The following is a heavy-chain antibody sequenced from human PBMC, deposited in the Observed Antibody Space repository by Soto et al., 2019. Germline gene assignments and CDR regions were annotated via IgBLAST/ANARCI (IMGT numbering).Heavy chain of an antibody. CDR3: ARARFIPQQLNPPLVY. CDR1: GYTSTGYY. J-gene: IGHJ4*02. Sequence: ASVKVSCKASGYTSTGYYMHWVRQAPGQGLEWMGWINPNSGGTNYAQKFQGRVTMTRDTSISTAYMELSRLRSDDTAVYYCARARFIPQQLNPPLVYWGQGTLVTVSS. D-gene: IGHD6-13*01. V-gene: IGHV1-2*02. CDR2: INPNSGGT.